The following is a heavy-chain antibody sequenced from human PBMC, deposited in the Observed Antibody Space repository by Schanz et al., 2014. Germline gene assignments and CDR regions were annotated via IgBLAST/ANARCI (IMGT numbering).Heavy chain of an antibody. CDR3: ARDGDRFYHNYYMDV. CDR1: GFTFSTYA. J-gene: IGHJ6*03. D-gene: IGHD4-17*01. V-gene: IGHV3-23*04. CDR2: ISGSGGST. Sequence: EGQLAESGGGLVQPGGSLRLSCAASGFTFSTYAMSWVRQAPGKGLEWVSGISGSGGSTYYADSVKGRFTISRDNSKNTLYLQMNSLRAEDTAVYYCARDGDRFYHNYYMDVWGKGTTVTVSS.